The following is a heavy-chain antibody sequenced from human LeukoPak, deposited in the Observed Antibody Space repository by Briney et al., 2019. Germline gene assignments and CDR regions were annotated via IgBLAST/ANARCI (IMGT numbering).Heavy chain of an antibody. CDR2: IRGSGGST. J-gene: IGHJ4*02. CDR3: AKGGNSGSYSPFDY. CDR1: GFTFSSYA. Sequence: GGSLRLSCAASGFTFSSYAMSWVRQAPGKGLEWVSAIRGSGGSTYYADSVKGRFTISRDNSKNTLYLQMNSLRAEDTAVYYCAKGGNSGSYSPFDYWGQGTLVTVSS. D-gene: IGHD1-26*01. V-gene: IGHV3-23*01.